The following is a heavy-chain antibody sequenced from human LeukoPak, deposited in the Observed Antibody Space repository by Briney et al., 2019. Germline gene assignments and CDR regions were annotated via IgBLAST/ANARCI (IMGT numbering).Heavy chain of an antibody. Sequence: SETLSLTCTVSGGCISSCGYYWSWIRQHPGKGLEWIGYIYYSGSTYYNPSLKSRVTISVDTSKNQFSLKLSSVTAADTAVYYCASSSDLYSSSWYLVFDPWGQGILVTVSS. D-gene: IGHD6-13*01. CDR1: GGCISSCGYY. CDR2: IYYSGST. CDR3: ASSSDLYSSSWYLVFDP. J-gene: IGHJ5*02. V-gene: IGHV4-31*03.